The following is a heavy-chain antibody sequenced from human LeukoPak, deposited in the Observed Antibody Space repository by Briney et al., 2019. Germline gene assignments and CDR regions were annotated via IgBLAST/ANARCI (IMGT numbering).Heavy chain of an antibody. J-gene: IGHJ5*02. CDR1: GFTFDDYA. V-gene: IGHV3-9*01. CDR2: ITWHSGSM. Sequence: PGGSLRLSCAASGFTFDDYAMHWVRQVPGQGLEWVSGITWHSGSMDYADSVKGRFTISRDNAKNTVYLQMNSLRAEDTAVYYCATDDKYAPSSWGQGTLVTVSS. CDR3: ATDDKYAPSS. D-gene: IGHD2-2*01.